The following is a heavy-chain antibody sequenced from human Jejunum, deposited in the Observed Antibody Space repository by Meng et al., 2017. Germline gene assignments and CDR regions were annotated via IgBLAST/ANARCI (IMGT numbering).Heavy chain of an antibody. J-gene: IGHJ6*02. CDR1: GFTFGDYG. Sequence: GGSLRLSCTASGFTFGDYGMNWFRQAPGKGLEWVAFIRSKAYGGTTEYAASVKGRFTISRDDSKSIAYLQMNFLKTEDTALYYCSRDIAMSVSYGMDVWGQGTTVTVSS. CDR3: SRDIAMSVSYGMDV. CDR2: IRSKAYGGTT. V-gene: IGHV3-49*03. D-gene: IGHD5-18*01.